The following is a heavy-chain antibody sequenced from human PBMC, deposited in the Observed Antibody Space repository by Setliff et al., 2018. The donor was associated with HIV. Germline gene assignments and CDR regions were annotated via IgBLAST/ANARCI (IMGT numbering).Heavy chain of an antibody. CDR1: GGSFGDYH. V-gene: IGHV4-4*07. CDR2: IFRSGTT. D-gene: IGHD3-10*01. CDR3: ARDRHYSGLGSYGP. Sequence: TLSLTCTLSGGSFGDYHWSWIRQPAGRGLEWIGRIFRSGTTDYKFSLKSRVTISIDTFRNQFSLRLTSVTAEDTAVYYCARDRHYSGLGSYGPWGPGTLVTVSS. J-gene: IGHJ5*02.